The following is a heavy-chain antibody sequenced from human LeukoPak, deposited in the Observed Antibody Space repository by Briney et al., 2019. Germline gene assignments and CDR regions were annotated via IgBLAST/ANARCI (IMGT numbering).Heavy chain of an antibody. CDR2: IYYSGST. V-gene: IGHV4-59*01. CDR1: GGFISSYY. CDR3: AGAHCGGDCYSGRAFDI. J-gene: IGHJ3*02. Sequence: SETLSLTCTVSGGFISSYYWSWIRQPPGKGLEWIGYIYYSGSTNYNPSLKSRVTISVDTSKNQFTLKLTSVTAADTAVYYCAGAHCGGDCYSGRAFDIWGQGTMVTVSS. D-gene: IGHD2-21*02.